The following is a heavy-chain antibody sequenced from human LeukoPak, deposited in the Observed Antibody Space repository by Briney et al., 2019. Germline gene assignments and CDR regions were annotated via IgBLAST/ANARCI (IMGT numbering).Heavy chain of an antibody. J-gene: IGHJ4*02. D-gene: IGHD5-24*01. V-gene: IGHV1-69*13. CDR2: IIPIFGTA. Sequence: GASVTVSCTASGGTFSSYAISWVRQAPGQGLEWMGGIIPIFGTANYAQKFQGRVTITADESTSTAYMELSSLRSEDTAVYYCARFKVEMATITPDYWGQGTLVTVSS. CDR1: GGTFSSYA. CDR3: ARFKVEMATITPDY.